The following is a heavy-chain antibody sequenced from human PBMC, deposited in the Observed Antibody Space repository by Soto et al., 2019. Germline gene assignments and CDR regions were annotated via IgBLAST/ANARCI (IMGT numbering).Heavy chain of an antibody. J-gene: IGHJ4*02. D-gene: IGHD3-10*01. V-gene: IGHV3-7*01. CDR2: IKHDGSEK. CDR3: ARWGDGSMYILVWFGELLWDDY. CDR1: GFTFSSNW. Sequence: PGGTLRLSCAASGFTFSSNWMNWVRKAQGKGLEWVANIKHDGSEKYYGVYVKGRFTITRDNAKKSLYLQMKSLRAKDTAVYSCARWGDGSMYILVWFGELLWDDYWGQGTLVTVSS.